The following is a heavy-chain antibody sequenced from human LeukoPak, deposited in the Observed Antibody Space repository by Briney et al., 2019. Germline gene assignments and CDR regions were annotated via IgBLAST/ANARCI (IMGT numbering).Heavy chain of an antibody. D-gene: IGHD6-19*01. CDR2: IYYSGST. V-gene: IGHV4-31*03. CDR1: GGSISSGGYY. Sequence: PSETLSLTCTVSGGSISSGGYYWSWIRQHPGKGLEWIGYIYYSGSTYYNPSLKSRVTISVDTSKNRFSLKLSSVTAADTAVYYCARALIAVAGTARRLDYWGQGTLVTVSS. J-gene: IGHJ4*02. CDR3: ARALIAVAGTARRLDY.